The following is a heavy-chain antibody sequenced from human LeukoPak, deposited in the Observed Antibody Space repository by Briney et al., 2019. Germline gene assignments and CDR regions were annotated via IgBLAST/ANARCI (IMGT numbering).Heavy chain of an antibody. V-gene: IGHV4-39*01. CDR3: ARGESYGSGSYYNVGFRGTPNFDY. CDR1: GGSISSSSYY. Sequence: SETLSLTCTVSGGSISSSSYYWGWIRQPPGKGLEWIGSIYYSGSTYYNPSLKSRVTISVDTSKNQFSLKLSSVTAADTAVYYCARGESYGSGSYYNVGFRGTPNFDYWGQGTLVTVSS. CDR2: IYYSGST. D-gene: IGHD3-10*01. J-gene: IGHJ4*02.